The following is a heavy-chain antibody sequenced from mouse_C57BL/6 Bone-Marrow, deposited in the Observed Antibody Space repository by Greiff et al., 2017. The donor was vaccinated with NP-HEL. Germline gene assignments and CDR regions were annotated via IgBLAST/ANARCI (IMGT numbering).Heavy chain of an antibody. CDR1: GFTFSNYW. V-gene: IGHV6-3*01. D-gene: IGHD3-2*02. J-gene: IGHJ2*01. Sequence: EVKLMESGGGLVQPGGSMKLSCVASGFTFSNYWMNWVRQSPEKGLEWVAQIRLKSDNYATLYAESVKGRFTISRDDSKSSVYLQMNNLRAEDTGIYYCTRQLRPLYFDYWGQGTTLTVSS. CDR3: TRQLRPLYFDY. CDR2: IRLKSDNYAT.